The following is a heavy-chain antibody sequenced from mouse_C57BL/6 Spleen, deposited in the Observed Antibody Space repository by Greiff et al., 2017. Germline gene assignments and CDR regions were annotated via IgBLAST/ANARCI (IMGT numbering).Heavy chain of an antibody. CDR1: GYAFTNYL. CDR2: INPGSGGT. J-gene: IGHJ2*01. CDR3: ARGPRGYLDY. Sequence: VKLQQSGAELVRPGTSVKVSCKASGYAFTNYLIEWVKQRPGQGLEWIGVINPGSGGTNYNEKFKGKATLTADKSSSTAYVQPSSLTSEDSAVYFCARGPRGYLDYWGQGTTLTVSS. D-gene: IGHD2-10*02. V-gene: IGHV1-54*01.